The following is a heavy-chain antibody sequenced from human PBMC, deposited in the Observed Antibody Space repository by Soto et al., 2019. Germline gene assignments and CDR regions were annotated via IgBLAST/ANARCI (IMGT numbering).Heavy chain of an antibody. Sequence: PGESLKISCKGSGYTFTSQWISWVRQMPGKGLEWMGRIDPSDSYTNYSPSFQGHVTISADKSISTAYLQWSSLKASDTAMYYCARTSMQSRGYSYGHGGMDVWGQGTTVTVSS. D-gene: IGHD5-18*01. V-gene: IGHV5-10-1*01. CDR1: GYTFTSQW. J-gene: IGHJ6*02. CDR2: IDPSDSYT. CDR3: ARTSMQSRGYSYGHGGMDV.